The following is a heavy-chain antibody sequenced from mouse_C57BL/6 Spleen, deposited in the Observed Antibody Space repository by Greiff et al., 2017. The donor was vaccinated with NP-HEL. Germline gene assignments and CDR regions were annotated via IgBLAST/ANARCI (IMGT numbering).Heavy chain of an antibody. J-gene: IGHJ1*03. D-gene: IGHD2-3*01. CDR1: GFTFSDYY. Sequence: EVQLVESEGGLVQPGSSMKLSCTASGFTFSDYYMAWVRQVPEKGLEWVANINYDGSSTYYLDSLKSRFIISRDNAKNILYLQMSSLKSEDTATYYCARGIYDGYYVWYFDVWGTGTTVTVSS. CDR2: INYDGSST. V-gene: IGHV5-16*01. CDR3: ARGIYDGYYVWYFDV.